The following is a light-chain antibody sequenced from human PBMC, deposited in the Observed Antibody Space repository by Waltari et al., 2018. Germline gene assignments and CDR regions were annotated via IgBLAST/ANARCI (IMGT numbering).Light chain of an antibody. CDR2: DVT. J-gene: IGLJ3*02. CDR3: TSQTLDGVVL. Sequence: QSALTQPASASGSPGQSITISRTGIGSAIDDSDFVSWYQHHPGKAPRVIIYDVTNRPSGISGRFSASKSANTASLTISGLQPEDEGDYYCTSQTLDGVVLFGGGTQVTVL. V-gene: IGLV2-14*03. CDR1: GSAIDDSDF.